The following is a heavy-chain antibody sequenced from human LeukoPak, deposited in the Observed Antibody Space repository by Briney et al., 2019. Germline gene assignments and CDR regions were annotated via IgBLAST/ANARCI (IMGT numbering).Heavy chain of an antibody. V-gene: IGHV3-74*03. CDR3: AKDRQQLPTYWFDP. J-gene: IGHJ5*02. CDR2: INSGGSET. Sequence: GGSLRLSCAASGFTFSSYWMHWVRQAPGKGLVWGSRINSGGSETKYADSVKGRFTISRDNAKNTLYLQMNSLRPDDTAVYYCAKDRQQLPTYWFDPWGQGTLVTVSS. D-gene: IGHD6-13*01. CDR1: GFTFSSYW.